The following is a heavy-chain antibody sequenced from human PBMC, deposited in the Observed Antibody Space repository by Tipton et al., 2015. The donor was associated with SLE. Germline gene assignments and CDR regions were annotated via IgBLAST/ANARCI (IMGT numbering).Heavy chain of an antibody. CDR3: AKDPGSCWHGESNWFDP. D-gene: IGHD6-13*01. Sequence: TLSLTCTVSGGSISSSSYYWGWIRQPPGKGLEWIGSIYYSGSTYYNPSLKSRVTISLDRSKNQFSLQLNSVTAADTAVYYCAKDPGSCWHGESNWFDPWGQGTLVTVSS. V-gene: IGHV4-39*07. J-gene: IGHJ5*02. CDR2: IYYSGST. CDR1: GGSISSSSYY.